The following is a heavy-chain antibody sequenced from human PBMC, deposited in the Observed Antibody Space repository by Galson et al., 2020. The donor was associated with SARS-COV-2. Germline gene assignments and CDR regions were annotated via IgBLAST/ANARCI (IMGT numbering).Heavy chain of an antibody. CDR2: IYSTGRT. J-gene: IGHJ5*02. D-gene: IGHD1-1*01. V-gene: IGHV4-59*01. Sequence: SETLSLTCTVSNDSISTYFWNWIRQPPGRGLEWLGSIYSTGRTRYNPSLESRLTISVDTSKNQFSLKLRSVTAADTAVYFCARAVQNPPRKYEKHWFDPWGQGTLVTVSS. CDR1: NDSISTYF. CDR3: ARAVQNPPRKYEKHWFDP.